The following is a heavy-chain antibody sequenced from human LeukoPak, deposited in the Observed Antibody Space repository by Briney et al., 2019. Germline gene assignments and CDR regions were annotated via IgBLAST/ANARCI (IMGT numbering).Heavy chain of an antibody. V-gene: IGHV3-23*01. CDR2: ISGSGGTT. Sequence: GGSLRLSCAASGLTFSSYALAWVRQAPGKGLEWVSAISGSGGTTYYADSVKGHFSISRDNSENTLYLQMNSLRAEDTAVYYCAKNFYDDYNFFFDYWGQGTLVTVSS. J-gene: IGHJ4*02. CDR3: AKNFYDDYNFFFDY. D-gene: IGHD4-17*01. CDR1: GLTFSSYA.